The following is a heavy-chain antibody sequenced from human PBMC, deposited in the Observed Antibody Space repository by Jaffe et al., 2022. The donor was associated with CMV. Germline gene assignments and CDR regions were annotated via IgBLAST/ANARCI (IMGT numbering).Heavy chain of an antibody. J-gene: IGHJ6*02. CDR1: GFTVSSNY. V-gene: IGHV3-53*01. D-gene: IGHD3-9*01. CDR3: ARGNTDWLRYFDWLGRGVQANYYYYGMDV. Sequence: EVQLVESGGGLIQPGGSLRLSCAASGFTVSSNYMSWVRQAPGKGLEWVSVIYSGGSTYYADSVKGRFTISRDNSKNTLYLQMNSLRAEDTAVYYCARGNTDWLRYFDWLGRGVQANYYYYGMDVWGQGTTVTVSS. CDR2: IYSGGST.